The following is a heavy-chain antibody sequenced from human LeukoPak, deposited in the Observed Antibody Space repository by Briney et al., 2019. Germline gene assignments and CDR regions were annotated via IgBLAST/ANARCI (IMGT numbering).Heavy chain of an antibody. Sequence: GGSLTLSCAASGFSVSLNYMNWVRQAPGKGLEWVSILYSGSDTYYADSVKGRFTISGDNSKNMLFLHMNNLRADDTAVYYCARVGDHFHWYLDLWGRGTLVTVSS. CDR1: GFSVSLNY. D-gene: IGHD3-10*01. CDR2: LYSGSDT. J-gene: IGHJ2*01. V-gene: IGHV3-53*01. CDR3: ARVGDHFHWYLDL.